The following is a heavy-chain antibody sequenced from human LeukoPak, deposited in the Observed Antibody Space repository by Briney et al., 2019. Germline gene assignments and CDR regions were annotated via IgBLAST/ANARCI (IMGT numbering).Heavy chain of an antibody. D-gene: IGHD3-22*01. J-gene: IGHJ4*02. CDR1: GFTFSSYS. CDR3: ARDIGSSGY. Sequence: GRSLRLSCAASGFTFSSYSMNWVRQAPGKGLEWGSSISSSSSYIYYADSVNGRFTISRDNAKNSLYLQINSLSADDTAVYYCARDIGSSGYWGQGPLVTVSS. CDR2: ISSSSSYI. V-gene: IGHV3-21*01.